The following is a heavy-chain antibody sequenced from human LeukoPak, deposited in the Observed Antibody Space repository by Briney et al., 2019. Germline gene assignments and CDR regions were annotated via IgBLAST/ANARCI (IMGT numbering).Heavy chain of an antibody. CDR2: INHSGST. J-gene: IGHJ5*02. V-gene: IGHV4-34*01. Sequence: SETLSLTCAVYGGSFSGYYWSWIRQPPGKGLEWIGEINHSGSTNYNPSLKIRVTISVDTSKNQFSLKLSSVTAADTAVYYCARGPNWFDPWGQGTLVTVSS. CDR1: GGSFSGYY. CDR3: ARGPNWFDP.